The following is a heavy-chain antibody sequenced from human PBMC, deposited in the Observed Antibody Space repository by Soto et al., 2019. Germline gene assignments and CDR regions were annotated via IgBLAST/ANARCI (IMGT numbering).Heavy chain of an antibody. CDR1: GFTFSTYE. CDR3: AKDGKGAVLLWFRMAYFDY. CDR2: ISGSGGST. J-gene: IGHJ4*02. V-gene: IGHV3-23*01. Sequence: GGSLRLSCSASGFTFSTYEILWVRQTPGKGLDWVSAISGSGGSTYYADSVKGRFTISRDNSKNTLYLQMNSLRAEDTAVYYCAKDGKGAVLLWFRMAYFDYWGQGTLVTVSS. D-gene: IGHD3-10*01.